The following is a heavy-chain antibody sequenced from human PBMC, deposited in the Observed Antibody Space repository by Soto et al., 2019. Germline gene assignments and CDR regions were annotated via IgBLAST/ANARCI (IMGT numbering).Heavy chain of an antibody. CDR2: MNPNSGNT. CDR3: ASNSGYDFYYYYYMDV. Sequence: QVQLVQSGAEVKKPGASVKVSCKASGYTFTSYDINWVRQATGQGLEWMGWMNPNSGNTGYAQKFQGRVTMTRNTSISTAYVELSSLRSEDTAVYYCASNSGYDFYYYYYMDVWGKGTTVTVSS. V-gene: IGHV1-8*01. J-gene: IGHJ6*03. CDR1: GYTFTSYD. D-gene: IGHD5-12*01.